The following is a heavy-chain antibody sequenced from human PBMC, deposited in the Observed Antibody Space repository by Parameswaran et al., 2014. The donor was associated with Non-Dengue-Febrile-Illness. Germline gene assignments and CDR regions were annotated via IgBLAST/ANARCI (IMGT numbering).Heavy chain of an antibody. CDR2: IKQDGSEK. D-gene: IGHD1-26*01. J-gene: IGHJ4*02. CDR3: ARLWGARFDY. Sequence: VRQAPGKGLEWVANIKQDGSEKYYVDSVKGRFTISRDNAKNSLYLQMNSLRAEDTAVYYCARLWGARFDYWGQGTLVTVSS. V-gene: IGHV3-7*01.